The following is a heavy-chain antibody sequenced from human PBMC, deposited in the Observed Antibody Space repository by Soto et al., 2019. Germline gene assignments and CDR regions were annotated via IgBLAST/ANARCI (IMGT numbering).Heavy chain of an antibody. D-gene: IGHD5-12*01. Sequence: TLSLTCTVSGGSGMSGSYHWSWIRQPPGKGLEWIGYIYYSGSTNYNPSLKSRVTLSVDMSKNQFSLKLSSVTAADTAVYYCARSIIVATIDYWGQGTVATVSS. V-gene: IGHV4-61*01. J-gene: IGHJ4*02. CDR1: GGSGMSGSYH. CDR3: ARSIIVATIDY. CDR2: IYYSGST.